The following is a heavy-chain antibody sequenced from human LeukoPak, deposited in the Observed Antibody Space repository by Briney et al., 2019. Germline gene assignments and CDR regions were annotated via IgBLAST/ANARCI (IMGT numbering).Heavy chain of an antibody. J-gene: IGHJ4*02. Sequence: GGSLRLSCAAPGFTFSSYAMSWVRQAPGKGLEWVSAISGSGGSTYYADSVKGRFTISRDNSKHTRYLQINSLRAEDTAVYYCAKASAMIVVVSKHFDYWGQGTLVTVSS. V-gene: IGHV3-23*01. CDR3: AKASAMIVVVSKHFDY. CDR1: GFTFSSYA. CDR2: ISGSGGST. D-gene: IGHD3-22*01.